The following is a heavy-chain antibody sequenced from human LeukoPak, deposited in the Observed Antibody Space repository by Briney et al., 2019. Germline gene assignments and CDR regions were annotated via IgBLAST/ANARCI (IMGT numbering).Heavy chain of an antibody. J-gene: IGHJ3*02. CDR3: ARESGSSWYRDALDI. D-gene: IGHD6-13*01. CDR1: GYTFTSYG. Sequence: ASVKVSCKASGYTFTSYGISWVRQAPGQGLEWMGWISAYSGNTNYAQKLQGRVTMTTDTSTSTAYMELRSLRSDDTAVYYCARESGSSWYRDALDIWGQGTMVTVSS. V-gene: IGHV1-18*04. CDR2: ISAYSGNT.